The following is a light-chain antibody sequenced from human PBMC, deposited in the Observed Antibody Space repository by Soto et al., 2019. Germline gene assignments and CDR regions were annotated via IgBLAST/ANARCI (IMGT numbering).Light chain of an antibody. CDR2: DAS. Sequence: ENVLTQSPATLSLSPGERATLSCTASQSVSKYLAWYQQKPGQAPRLLIYDASTRATGIPARFSGSGSGTDFTLTVSSLEPEDFAVYYCQQRFTWPRTFGQGTRVEMK. V-gene: IGKV3-11*01. CDR1: QSVSKY. CDR3: QQRFTWPRT. J-gene: IGKJ1*01.